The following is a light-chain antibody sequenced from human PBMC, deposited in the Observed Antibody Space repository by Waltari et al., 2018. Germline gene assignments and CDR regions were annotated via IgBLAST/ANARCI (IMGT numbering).Light chain of an antibody. V-gene: IGKV4-1*01. CDR2: WAS. CDR1: QSVLYSSNNKNY. CDR3: HQYYSTPLT. Sequence: DIVMTQSPDSLTVSLGERATINCQSSQSVLYSSNNKNYLAWYQQKPGQPPKLLLYWASTRESGVPDRFSGSGSGTDFTLTISSLQAEDVAVYYCHQYYSTPLTFAGGTKVEIK. J-gene: IGKJ4*01.